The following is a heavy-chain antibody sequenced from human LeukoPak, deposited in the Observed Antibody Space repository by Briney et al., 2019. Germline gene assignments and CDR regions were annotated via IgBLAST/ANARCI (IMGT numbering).Heavy chain of an antibody. CDR1: GVSITSYF. J-gene: IGHJ4*02. CDR2: IYYTGST. CDR3: ARRGITYSSSFFEY. D-gene: IGHD6-13*01. V-gene: IGHV4-39*01. Sequence: SETLSLTRTVSGVSITSYFWTWIRQPPGEGLEWIGSIYYTGSTYYTPSLKSRVTISVDTSRNEFSLQVHSVTATDTAVYYCARRGITYSSSFFEYWGQGSLVTVSS.